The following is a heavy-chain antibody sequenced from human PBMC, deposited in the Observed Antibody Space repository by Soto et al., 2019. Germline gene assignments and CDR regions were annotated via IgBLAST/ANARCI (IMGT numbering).Heavy chain of an antibody. CDR3: ATSTDKAPGY. Sequence: PGGSLRLSCAASGFTFSSYSFHWVRQAPGKGLEWVSYISTSSTTIYYADSVKGRFIISRDSVKNSLYLQMNSLRAEDTAVYYCATSTDKAPGYWGQGTLVTVSS. J-gene: IGHJ4*02. V-gene: IGHV3-48*01. CDR2: ISTSSTTI. CDR1: GFTFSSYS.